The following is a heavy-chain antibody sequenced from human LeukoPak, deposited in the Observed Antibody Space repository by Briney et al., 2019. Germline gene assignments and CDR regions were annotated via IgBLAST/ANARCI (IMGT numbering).Heavy chain of an antibody. CDR3: ARDGGYCSSTNCHLDY. CDR2: TSSSSSTI. Sequence: GGSLRLSCAASGFTFSSYSMNWVRQAPGKGLEWVSYTSSSSSTIYYADSVKGRFIISRDNAKKSLYLHMNSLRDEDTAVYYCARDGGYCSSTNCHLDYWGQGTLVTVSS. D-gene: IGHD2-2*01. V-gene: IGHV3-48*02. CDR1: GFTFSSYS. J-gene: IGHJ4*02.